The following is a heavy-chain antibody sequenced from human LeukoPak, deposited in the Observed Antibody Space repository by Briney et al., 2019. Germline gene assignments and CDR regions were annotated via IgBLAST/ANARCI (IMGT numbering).Heavy chain of an antibody. CDR1: GFTFSSYE. J-gene: IGHJ4*02. D-gene: IGHD2-8*01. CDR3: AREGANGVCVY. CDR2: ISSSSSYI. V-gene: IGHV3-21*01. Sequence: GGSLRLSCAASGFTFSSYEMNWVRQAPGKGLEWVSSISSSSSYIYYADSVKGRFTIFRDNAKNSLYLQMNSLRAEDTAVYYCAREGANGVCVYWGQGTLVTVSS.